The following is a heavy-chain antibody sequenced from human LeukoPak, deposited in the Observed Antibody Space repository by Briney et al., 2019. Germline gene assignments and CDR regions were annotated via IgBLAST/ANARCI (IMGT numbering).Heavy chain of an antibody. CDR3: AKDRLDHTAMASTDY. CDR2: ISGSGGST. CDR1: GFTFSSYA. D-gene: IGHD5-18*01. Sequence: GGSLRLSCAASGFTFSSYAMSWVRQAPGKGLEWVSAISGSGGSTYYADSVKGRFTISRDNSKNTLYLQMNSLRAEDTAVYYCAKDRLDHTAMASTDYWGQGTLVTVSS. J-gene: IGHJ4*02. V-gene: IGHV3-23*01.